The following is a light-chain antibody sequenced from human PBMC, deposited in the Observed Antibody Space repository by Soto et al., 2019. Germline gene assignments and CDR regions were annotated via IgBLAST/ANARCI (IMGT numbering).Light chain of an antibody. CDR3: QHYNSYSEA. V-gene: IGKV1-39*01. CDR1: QSISSY. Sequence: DIQMTQSPSSLSASVGDRVTITCRASQSISSYLNWYQQKPGKAPKLLIYAASSLQSGVPSRFSGGGSGTDFTLTISSLQPEDFATYYCQHYNSYSEAFGQGTKV. J-gene: IGKJ1*01. CDR2: AAS.